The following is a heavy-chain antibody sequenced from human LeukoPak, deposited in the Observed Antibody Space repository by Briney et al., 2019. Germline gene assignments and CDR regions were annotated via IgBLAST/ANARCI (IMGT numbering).Heavy chain of an antibody. D-gene: IGHD2-2*01. J-gene: IGHJ5*02. Sequence: ASVKVSCKASGYTFTSYDINWVRQATGQGLEWMGWMNPNSGNTGYAQKFQGRVTMTRNTSISTAYMELSSLRSEDTAVYYCARGRRRGRSAAIVNWFDPWGQETLVTVSS. CDR2: MNPNSGNT. V-gene: IGHV1-8*01. CDR3: ARGRRRGRSAAIVNWFDP. CDR1: GYTFTSYD.